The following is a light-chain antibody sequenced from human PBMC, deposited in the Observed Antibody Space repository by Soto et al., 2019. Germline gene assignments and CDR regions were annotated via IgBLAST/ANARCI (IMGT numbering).Light chain of an antibody. CDR3: AAWDDSLNGVV. CDR2: SNN. J-gene: IGLJ2*01. CDR1: SSNIGSNT. Sequence: QAVVTQPPSASGTPGQRVTISCSGSSSNIGSNTVNWYQQLPGTAPKLLIYSNNHRPSGVPDRFSGSKSGTSASLAISGLQSEDDAAYYCAAWDDSLNGVVFGGGTKLTVL. V-gene: IGLV1-44*01.